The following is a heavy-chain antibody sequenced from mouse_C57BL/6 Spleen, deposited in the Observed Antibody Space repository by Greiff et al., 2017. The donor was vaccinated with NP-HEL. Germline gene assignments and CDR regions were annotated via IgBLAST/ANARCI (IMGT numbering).Heavy chain of an antibody. D-gene: IGHD3-3*01. CDR1: GFTFSSYA. CDR2: ISSGGDYI. V-gene: IGHV5-9-1*02. Sequence: EVQRVESGEGLVKPGGSLKLSCAASGFTFSSYAMSWVRQTPEKRLEWVAYISSGGDYIYYADTVKGRFTISRDNAGNTLYLQMSSLKSEDTAMYYCTSLWDARGFDYWGQGTTLTVSS. J-gene: IGHJ2*01. CDR3: TSLWDARGFDY.